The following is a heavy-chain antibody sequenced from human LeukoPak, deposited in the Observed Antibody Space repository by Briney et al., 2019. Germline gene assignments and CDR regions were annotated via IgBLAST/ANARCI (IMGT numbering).Heavy chain of an antibody. V-gene: IGHV3-9*01. CDR3: AKDTGYYYDSSNYWV. CDR2: ISWNSGSI. Sequence: GGSLRLSCAASGFTFDDYAMHWVWQAPGKGLEWVSGISWNSGSIGYADSVKGRFTISRDNAKNSLYLQMNSLRAEDTALYYCAKDTGYYYDSSNYWVWGQGTLVTVSS. D-gene: IGHD3-22*01. CDR1: GFTFDDYA. J-gene: IGHJ4*02.